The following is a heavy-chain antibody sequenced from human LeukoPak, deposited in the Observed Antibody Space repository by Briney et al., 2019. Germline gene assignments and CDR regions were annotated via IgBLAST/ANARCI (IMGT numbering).Heavy chain of an antibody. Sequence: GGSLRLSCAASGFTFSSYWMSWVRQAPGKGLEWVANIKQDGSEKYYVDSVKGRFTISRDNAKNSLYLQMNSLRAEDTAVYYCAKDKKPYSSGRNYFDYWGQGTLVTVSS. D-gene: IGHD6-19*01. J-gene: IGHJ4*02. CDR1: GFTFSSYW. CDR3: AKDKKPYSSGRNYFDY. V-gene: IGHV3-7*01. CDR2: IKQDGSEK.